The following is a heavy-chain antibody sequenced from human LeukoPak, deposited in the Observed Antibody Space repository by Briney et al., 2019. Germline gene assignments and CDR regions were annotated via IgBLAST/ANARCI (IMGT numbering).Heavy chain of an antibody. CDR2: ISAYNGNT. V-gene: IGHV1-18*01. CDR1: GYTFTSYG. D-gene: IGHD6-13*01. J-gene: IGHJ4*02. CDR3: ARVKGQIAAAGRGDY. Sequence: GASVKVSCKASGYTFTSYGISWVRQVPGQGLEWMGWISAYNGNTNYAQKLQGRVTMTTDTSTSTAYMELRSLRSDDTAVYYCARVKGQIAAAGRGDYWGQGTLVTVSS.